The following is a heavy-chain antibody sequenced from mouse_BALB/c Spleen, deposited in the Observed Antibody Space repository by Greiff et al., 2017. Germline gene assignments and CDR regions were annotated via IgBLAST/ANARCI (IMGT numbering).Heavy chain of an antibody. J-gene: IGHJ3*01. CDR2: INPSTGYT. D-gene: IGHD2-2*01. CDR1: GYTFTSYW. Sequence: QVQLQQSGAELAKPGASVKMSCKASGYTFTSYWMHWVKQRPGQGLEWIGYINPSTGYTEYNQKFKDKATLTADKSSSTAYMQLSSLTSEDSAVYDCARYYGNDPGFADWGQGTLVTVSA. CDR3: ARYYGNDPGFAD. V-gene: IGHV1-7*01.